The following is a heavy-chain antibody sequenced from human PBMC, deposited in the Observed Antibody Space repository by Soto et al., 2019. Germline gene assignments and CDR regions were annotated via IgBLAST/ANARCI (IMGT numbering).Heavy chain of an antibody. CDR3: TRREYYYDSSGYSDGHAFDI. CDR1: GGSISSSSYY. V-gene: IGHV4-39*01. D-gene: IGHD3-22*01. J-gene: IGHJ3*02. Sequence: LSLTCTVSGGSISSSSYYWGWIRQPPGKGVEWIGRIYYSGSTYYNPSLKSRVTISVDTSKNQFSLKLSSVTAADTAVYYCTRREYYYDSSGYSDGHAFDIWGQGTMVTVSS. CDR2: IYYSGST.